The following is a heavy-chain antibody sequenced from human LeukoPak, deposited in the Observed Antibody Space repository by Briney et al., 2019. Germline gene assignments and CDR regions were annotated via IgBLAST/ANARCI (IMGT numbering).Heavy chain of an antibody. V-gene: IGHV4-34*01. J-gene: IGHJ4*02. CDR1: GGSFSGYY. CDR3: ARGPLGYCSSTSCYPRPGTTTHFDY. CDR2: INHSGST. D-gene: IGHD2-2*01. Sequence: PSETLSLTCAVYGGSFSGYYWSWIRQPPGEGLEWIGEINHSGSTNYNPSLKSRVTISVDTSKNQFSLKLSSVTAADTAVYYCARGPLGYCSSTSCYPRPGTTTHFDYWGQGTLVTVSS.